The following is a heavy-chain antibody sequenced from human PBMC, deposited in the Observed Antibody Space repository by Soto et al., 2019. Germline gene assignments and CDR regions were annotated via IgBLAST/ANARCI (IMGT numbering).Heavy chain of an antibody. CDR3: ASGPGGPSGWGHWSEP. V-gene: IGHV4-38-2*02. J-gene: IGHJ5*02. CDR1: GYSISGGDY. CDR2: IAHSGTS. D-gene: IGHD2-21*02. Sequence: TLSLTCTVSGYSISGGDYWSWIRQTPGKGLEGIGSIAHSGTSFYDPSLRSRVTISIDTSNNHFSLKLTSLTATDTAVYSCASGPGGPSGWGHWSEPSGQGTLVTVS.